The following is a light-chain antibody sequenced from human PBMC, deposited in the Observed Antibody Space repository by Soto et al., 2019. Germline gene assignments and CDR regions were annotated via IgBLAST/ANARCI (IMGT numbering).Light chain of an antibody. Sequence: EIVLTQSPATLSLSPGERATLSCRTSQTIRGLLNWYQQRPGQSPRLLIYDTSNRATDIPSRFSGSGSGTDFSLTISSLDPEDFGVYFCQQRHNWPITFCQGTRLDIK. CDR2: DTS. V-gene: IGKV3-11*01. CDR1: QTIRGL. J-gene: IGKJ5*01. CDR3: QQRHNWPIT.